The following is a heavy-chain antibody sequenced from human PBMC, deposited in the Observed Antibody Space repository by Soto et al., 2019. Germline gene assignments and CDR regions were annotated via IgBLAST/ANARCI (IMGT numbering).Heavy chain of an antibody. CDR3: ARSQGSSTSLEIYYYYYYGMDV. D-gene: IGHD2-2*01. V-gene: IGHV1-69*01. Sequence: QVQLVQSGAEVKKPGSSVKVSCKASGGTFSSYAISWVRQAPGQGLEWMGGIIPISGTANYAQKFQGRVTITADESTSTACREMSRLRSKDTAVYYCARSQGSSTSLEIYYYYYYGMDVWGQGTTVTVSS. J-gene: IGHJ6*02. CDR1: GGTFSSYA. CDR2: IIPISGTA.